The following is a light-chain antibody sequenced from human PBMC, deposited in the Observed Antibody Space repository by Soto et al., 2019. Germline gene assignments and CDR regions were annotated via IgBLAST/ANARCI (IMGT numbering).Light chain of an antibody. CDR2: LNSDGSH. J-gene: IGLJ2*01. V-gene: IGLV4-69*01. Sequence: QLVLTQSPSASASLGASVKLTCTLSRGHSSYAIAWHQQQPEKGPRYLMKLNSDGSHSKGDGIPDRFSGSSSGAERYLTISSLQSEDEADYYCQTWGTAVVFGGGTKLTVL. CDR3: QTWGTAVV. CDR1: RGHSSYA.